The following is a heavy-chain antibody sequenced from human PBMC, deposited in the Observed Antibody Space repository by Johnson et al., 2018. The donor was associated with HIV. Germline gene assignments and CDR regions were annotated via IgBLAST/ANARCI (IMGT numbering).Heavy chain of an antibody. CDR1: GITFSIYA. Sequence: VQLVESGGGLVQPGGSLRVSCAASGITFSIYAMSWVRQAPGKGLEWVSAISGSGGNTYYADSVKGRFTISRDNSKNTLYLQMGSLRAEDMAVYYCARGTVCGGDCYSRAFDIWGQGTMVTVSS. D-gene: IGHD2-21*02. V-gene: IGHV3-23*04. J-gene: IGHJ3*02. CDR3: ARGTVCGGDCYSRAFDI. CDR2: ISGSGGNT.